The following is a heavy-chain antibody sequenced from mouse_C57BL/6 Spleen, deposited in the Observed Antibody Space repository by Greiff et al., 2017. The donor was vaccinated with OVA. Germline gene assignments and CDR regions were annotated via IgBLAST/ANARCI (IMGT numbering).Heavy chain of an antibody. D-gene: IGHD1-1*01. CDR1: GYTFTDYY. CDR2: INPNNGGT. CDR3: ARDGSSSHNYAMDY. V-gene: IGHV1-26*01. J-gene: IGHJ4*01. Sequence: EVQLQQSGPELVKPGASVKISCKASGYTFTDYYMNWVKQSHGKSLEWIGDINPNNGGTSYNQKFKGKATLTVDKSSSTAYMELRSLTSEDSAVYYCARDGSSSHNYAMDYWGQGTSVTVSS.